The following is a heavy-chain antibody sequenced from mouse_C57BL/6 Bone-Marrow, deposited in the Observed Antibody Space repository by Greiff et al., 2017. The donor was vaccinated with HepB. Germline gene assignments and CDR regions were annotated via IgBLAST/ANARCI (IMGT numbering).Heavy chain of an antibody. J-gene: IGHJ3*01. V-gene: IGHV14-4*01. CDR2: IDPENGDT. CDR1: GFNIKDDY. Sequence: EVQLQQSGAELVRPGASVKLSCTASGFNIKDDYMHWVKQRPEQGLEWIGWIDPENGDTEYASKFQGKATITADTSSNTAYLQLSSLTSEDTAVYYCTFYGSSSSFAYWGQGTLVTVSA. CDR3: TFYGSSSSFAY. D-gene: IGHD1-1*01.